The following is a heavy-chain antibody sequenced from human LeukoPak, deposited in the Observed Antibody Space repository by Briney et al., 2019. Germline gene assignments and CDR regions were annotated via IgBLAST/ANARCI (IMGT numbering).Heavy chain of an antibody. Sequence: GGSLRLSCAASGFTFSSYGMHWVRQGPGKGLEWVSAISVSGDNTYYADSVKGRFTVSRDNSKNTLYLQMNSLRAEDTALYYCARGGGMDVWGQGTTVAVSS. V-gene: IGHV3-23*01. J-gene: IGHJ6*02. CDR3: ARGGGMDV. CDR2: ISVSGDNT. CDR1: GFTFSSYG.